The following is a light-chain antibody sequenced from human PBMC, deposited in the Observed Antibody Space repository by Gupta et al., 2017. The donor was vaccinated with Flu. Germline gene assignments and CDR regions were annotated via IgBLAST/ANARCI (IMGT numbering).Light chain of an antibody. Sequence: PSSLSASVGDRVTITCRSSQTISSYLNWYQQKPGKVPKVLIYDASSLQTGVPSRFSGSGSGTDFTLTIRSLQPEDFATYYCQQSYSTPHTFGQGTKLEIK. V-gene: IGKV1-39*01. CDR2: DAS. J-gene: IGKJ2*01. CDR1: QTISSY. CDR3: QQSYSTPHT.